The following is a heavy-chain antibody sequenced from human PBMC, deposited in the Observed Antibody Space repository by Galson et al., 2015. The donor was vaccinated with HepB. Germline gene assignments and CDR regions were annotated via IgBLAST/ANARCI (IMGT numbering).Heavy chain of an antibody. CDR2: ISSSSSYI. CDR3: ARGGDMGPTSYYFGD. D-gene: IGHD3-16*01. CDR1: GFTFSSYS. J-gene: IGHJ4*02. Sequence: SLRLSCAASGFTFSSYSMNWVRQAPGKGLEWVSSISSSSSYIYYADSVKGRFTISRDNAKNSLYLQMNSLRAEDTAVYYCARGGDMGPTSYYFGDGGQGTLVTVSS. V-gene: IGHV3-21*01.